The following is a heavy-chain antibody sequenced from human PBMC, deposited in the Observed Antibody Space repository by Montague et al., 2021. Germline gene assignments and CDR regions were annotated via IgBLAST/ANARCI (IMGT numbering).Heavy chain of an antibody. J-gene: IGHJ5*02. V-gene: IGHV4-34*01. D-gene: IGHD6-19*01. Sequence: SETLSLTCEVYGGSFIGNSWSWIRQAPGKGPEWIGSINHSGGFDYSPSLKSRTTLSVDTSKRQFSLRLRSVSAADTAVYFCAKDSGWHWFDPWGQGTLVTVPS. CDR1: GGSFIGNS. CDR3: AKDSGWHWFDP. CDR2: INHSGGF.